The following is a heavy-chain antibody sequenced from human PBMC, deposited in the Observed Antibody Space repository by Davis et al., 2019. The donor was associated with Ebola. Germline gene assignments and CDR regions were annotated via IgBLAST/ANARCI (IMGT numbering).Heavy chain of an antibody. J-gene: IGHJ5*02. Sequence: GGSLRLSCAASGFTFSSYAMHWVRLAPGKGLEWVAFIRYDASIEYYADSVKGRFTISRDNAKNTLYLQMNSLRAEDTAVYYCAREKTIFGEGGWFDPWGQGTLVTVSS. V-gene: IGHV3-30*02. CDR2: IRYDASIE. CDR3: AREKTIFGEGGWFDP. D-gene: IGHD3-3*01. CDR1: GFTFSSYA.